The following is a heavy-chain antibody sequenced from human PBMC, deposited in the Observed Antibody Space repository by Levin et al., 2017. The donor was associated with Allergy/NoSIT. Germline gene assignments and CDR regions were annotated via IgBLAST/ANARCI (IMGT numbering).Heavy chain of an antibody. J-gene: IGHJ3*02. Sequence: GGSLRLSCAASGFTVDDYAMHWVRQAPGKGLEWVSGISCNSGSICYADSVKGRFTISRDNAKTSLYLQMNSLRTDDTALYYCARDNIGLPAAFDIWGQGTMVIVSS. D-gene: IGHD2-2*01. V-gene: IGHV3-9*01. CDR2: ISCNSGSI. CDR3: ARDNIGLPAAFDI. CDR1: GFTVDDYA.